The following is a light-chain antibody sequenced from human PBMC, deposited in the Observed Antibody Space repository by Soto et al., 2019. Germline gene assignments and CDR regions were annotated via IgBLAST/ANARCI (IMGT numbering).Light chain of an antibody. CDR2: GAS. CDR1: QGVSSSY. J-gene: IGKJ4*01. V-gene: IGKV3-20*01. Sequence: EIVLTQSPGTLSLSPGERATLSCRASQGVSSSYLAWYQQIPGQAPRLLIYGASKRATGIPDRFSGSGSGTDFTLTISSMEPEDFAVYYCQQYGSSPPLTFGGGTKVEIK. CDR3: QQYGSSPPLT.